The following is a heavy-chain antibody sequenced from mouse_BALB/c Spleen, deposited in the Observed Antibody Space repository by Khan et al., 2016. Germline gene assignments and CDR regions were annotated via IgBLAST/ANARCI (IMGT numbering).Heavy chain of an antibody. CDR1: GYSFTGYY. V-gene: IGHV1-39*01. J-gene: IGHJ1*01. CDR2: IDPYYGGT. D-gene: IGHD3-1*01. Sequence: VQLQQSGPELEKPGASVKISCKASGYSFTGYYMSWVKQSNGRSLEWIGNIDPYYGGTNYNLKFKGKATLTVDPSSSTAYMQLKRLTSEDSAVYYCARWATDWYFDVWGAGTTVTVSS. CDR3: ARWATDWYFDV.